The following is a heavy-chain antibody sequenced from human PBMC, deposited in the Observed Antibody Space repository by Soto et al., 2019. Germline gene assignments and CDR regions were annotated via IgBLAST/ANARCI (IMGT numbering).Heavy chain of an antibody. CDR3: ARDLAAAASSEGYYFDY. J-gene: IGHJ4*02. CDR2: INPSGGST. Sequence: ASVKVSCKASGYTFTSYYMHWVRQAPGQGLEWMGIINPSGGSTSYAQKFQGRVTMTRDTSTSTVYMELSSLRSEDTAVYYCARDLAAAASSEGYYFDYWGPGTLVTVSS. CDR1: GYTFTSYY. V-gene: IGHV1-46*01. D-gene: IGHD6-13*01.